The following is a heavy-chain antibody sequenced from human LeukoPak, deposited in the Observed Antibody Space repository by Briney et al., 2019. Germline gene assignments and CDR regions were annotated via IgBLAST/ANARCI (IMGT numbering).Heavy chain of an antibody. D-gene: IGHD2-15*01. V-gene: IGHV3-30*03. CDR3: ARDDCSGGSCYSDY. Sequence: GRSLRLSCAASGFTFSSYGVHWVRQAPGKGLGWVAVISYDGSNKYYADSVKGRFTISRDNSKNTLYLQMNSLRAEDTAVYYCARDDCSGGSCYSDYWDQGTLVTVSS. CDR1: GFTFSSYG. CDR2: ISYDGSNK. J-gene: IGHJ4*02.